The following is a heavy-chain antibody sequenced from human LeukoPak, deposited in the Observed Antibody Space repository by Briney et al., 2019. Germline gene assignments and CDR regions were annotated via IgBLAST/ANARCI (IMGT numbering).Heavy chain of an antibody. J-gene: IGHJ4*02. CDR2: IKSDGSST. CDR1: GFTFSSYS. Sequence: PGGSLRLSCAASGFTFSSYSMNWVRQAPGKGLEWVSRIKSDGSSTRYADFVKGRFTISRDNAKNTLWLQMNSLRAEDTAVYYCATDLDYGGYSHFDFWGQGTLVTVSS. CDR3: ATDLDYGGYSHFDF. D-gene: IGHD4-23*01. V-gene: IGHV3-74*01.